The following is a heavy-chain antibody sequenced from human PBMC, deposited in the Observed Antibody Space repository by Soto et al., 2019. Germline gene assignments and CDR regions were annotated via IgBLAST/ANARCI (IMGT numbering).Heavy chain of an antibody. J-gene: IGHJ5*02. D-gene: IGHD3-10*01. CDR1: GFTFSNAW. CDR2: IKSKIDGGTT. CDR3: TTDIITMIRGTDH. Sequence: LRLSCAASGFTFSNAWMSWVRQAPGKGLEWVGRIKSKIDGGTTDYAAPVKGRFTISRDDSKNTLYLQINILKTEDTAVYYCTTDIITMIRGTDHWGQGTLVTVSS. V-gene: IGHV3-15*01.